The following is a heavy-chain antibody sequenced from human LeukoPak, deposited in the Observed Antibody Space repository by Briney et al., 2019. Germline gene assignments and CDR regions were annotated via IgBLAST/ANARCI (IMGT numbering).Heavy chain of an antibody. CDR2: ISGSGDYT. J-gene: IGHJ4*02. Sequence: PGGSLRLSCAASGFTFSSSAMSWVRQTPGKGLEWVSSISGSGDYTYYADSVKGRFTISRDNSKNTLYLQMDSLRAEDTAAYYCAKDPEGRHWLAFDYWGQGSLVTVSS. CDR3: AKDPEGRHWLAFDY. V-gene: IGHV3-23*01. D-gene: IGHD6-19*01. CDR1: GFTFSSSA.